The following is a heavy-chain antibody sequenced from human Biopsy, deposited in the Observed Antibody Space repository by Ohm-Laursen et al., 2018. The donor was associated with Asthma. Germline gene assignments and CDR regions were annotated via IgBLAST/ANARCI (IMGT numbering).Heavy chain of an antibody. J-gene: IGHJ6*02. CDR3: AKDLSKAVGGSNDYYYGMDV. D-gene: IGHD6-19*01. Sequence: SLRLSCAASGFTFSDYAMSWVRQAPGKGLEWVAYISRANPWTDSTIYYADSVKGRFTISRDNSKNTLSLQMSSLRAEDTALYNCAKDLSKAVGGSNDYYYGMDVWGQGTTVTVAS. V-gene: IGHV3-23*01. CDR2: ISRANPWTDSTI. CDR1: GFTFSDYA.